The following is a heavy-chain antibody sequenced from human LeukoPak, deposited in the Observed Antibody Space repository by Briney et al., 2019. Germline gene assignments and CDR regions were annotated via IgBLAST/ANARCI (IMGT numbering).Heavy chain of an antibody. J-gene: IGHJ5*02. D-gene: IGHD4-17*01. CDR2: FDPEDGET. CDR1: GYTLTELS. V-gene: IGHV1-24*01. CDR3: ATGHGDYGHWFDP. Sequence: ASVKVSCKVSGYTLTELSMHWVRQAPGKGREWMGGFDPEDGETIYAQKFQGRVTMTEDTSTDTAYMELSSLRSEDTAVYYCATGHGDYGHWFDPWGQGTLVTVSS.